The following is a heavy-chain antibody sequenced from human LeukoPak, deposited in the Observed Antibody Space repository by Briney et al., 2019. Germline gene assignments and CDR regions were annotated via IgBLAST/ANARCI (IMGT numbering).Heavy chain of an antibody. V-gene: IGHV3-66*01. D-gene: IGHD2-21*02. J-gene: IGHJ4*02. CDR3: ARGAYCGGDCYSFFDY. CDR1: GFTVSSNY. CDR2: IYSGGST. Sequence: GGSLRLSCAASGFTVSSNYMSWVRQAPGKGLEWVSVIYSGGSTYYADSVKGRFTISRDNSKNTLYLQMNSLRAEDTAAYYCARGAYCGGDCYSFFDYWGQGTLVTVSS.